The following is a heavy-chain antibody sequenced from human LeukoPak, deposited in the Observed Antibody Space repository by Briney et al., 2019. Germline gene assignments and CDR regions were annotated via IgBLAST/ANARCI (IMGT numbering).Heavy chain of an antibody. CDR2: INPNSGGT. V-gene: IGHV1-2*02. J-gene: IGHJ5*02. D-gene: IGHD6-13*01. CDR3: ARSPDSSSWNYFYP. CDR1: GCTFTGYQ. Sequence: GASVKVSCKASGCTFTGYQIHWVRQAPGQGPEWMGWINPNSGGTNYAQKFQGRVTMTRDTSISTAYMELSRLRSDDTAVYYCARSPDSSSWNYFYPWGQGTLVTVSS.